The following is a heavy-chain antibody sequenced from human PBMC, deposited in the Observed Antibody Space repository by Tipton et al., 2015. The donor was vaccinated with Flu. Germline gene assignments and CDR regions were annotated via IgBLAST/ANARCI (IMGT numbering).Heavy chain of an antibody. CDR3: ARKSGWYGAFDI. V-gene: IGHV1-46*04. J-gene: IGHJ3*02. D-gene: IGHD6-19*01. CDR2: INPSGGST. CDR1: GYTFTSYY. Sequence: VQLVQSGAEVKKPGASVKVSCKASGYTFTSYYMHWVRQAPGQGLEWMGIINPSGGSTSYAQKLQGRVTMTRDTSTSTVYMELSSLRSEDTAVYYCARKSGWYGAFDIWGQGTMVTVSS.